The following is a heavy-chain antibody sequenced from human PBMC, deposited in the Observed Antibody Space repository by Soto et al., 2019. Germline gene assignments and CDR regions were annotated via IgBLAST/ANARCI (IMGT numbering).Heavy chain of an antibody. CDR2: IKSKLDAETI. CDR1: GFTFSNVW. D-gene: IGHD6-19*01. J-gene: IGHJ4*02. V-gene: IGHV3-15*07. CDR3: TPLALKYNSDWYEFSD. Sequence: EGQLVESGGGLVKPGGSLRLSCAASGFTFSNVWMNWVRQAPGKGLEWVGGIKSKLDAETIDYAAPVKGRFTISRDDSKNMLYLQMNSLKTEHRGVYYCTPLALKYNSDWYEFSDWGQGTLVTVSS.